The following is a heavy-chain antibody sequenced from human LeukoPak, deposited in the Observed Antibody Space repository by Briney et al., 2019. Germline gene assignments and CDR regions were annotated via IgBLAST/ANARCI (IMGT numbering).Heavy chain of an antibody. J-gene: IGHJ4*02. CDR3: ARRVPSQVITDYFDY. Sequence: GGSLRLSCAASGFTFSTYSMNWVRQAPGKGLEWVSFIDSSTRTIFYADSVKGRFTISRDNAKNSLFLQMNSLRAEDTAVYYCARRVPSQVITDYFDYWGQGTLVTVSS. CDR2: IDSSTRTI. D-gene: IGHD3-16*01. CDR1: GFTFSTYS. V-gene: IGHV3-48*04.